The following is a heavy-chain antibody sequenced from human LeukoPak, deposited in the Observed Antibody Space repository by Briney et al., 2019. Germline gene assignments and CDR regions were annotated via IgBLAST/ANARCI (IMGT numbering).Heavy chain of an antibody. CDR1: GYTFTSYD. D-gene: IGHD3-3*01. Sequence: ASVKVSCKASGYTFTSYDINWVRQATGQGLEWMGWMNPNSGNTGYAQKFQGRVTITRNTSISTAYMELSSLRSEDTAVYYCARGPLGYDFWSGYYSWFDPWGQGTLVTVSS. CDR2: MNPNSGNT. CDR3: ARGPLGYDFWSGYYSWFDP. V-gene: IGHV1-8*03. J-gene: IGHJ5*02.